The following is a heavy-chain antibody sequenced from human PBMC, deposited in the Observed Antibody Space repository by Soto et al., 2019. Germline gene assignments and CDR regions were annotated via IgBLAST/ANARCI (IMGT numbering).Heavy chain of an antibody. CDR1: RYTFSRYA. V-gene: IGHV1-3*01. CDR2: INAGHGNT. D-gene: IGHD4-17*01. J-gene: IGHJ4*02. Sequence: ASVKVSCKASRYTFSRYAMHWVRQAPGQRLEWMGWINAGHGNTKYSQKFQGRVTITRDTSATTVYMALSSPRSEDTAVYYCAVQRSDYHKYFDYWGQGSLVGVSS. CDR3: AVQRSDYHKYFDY.